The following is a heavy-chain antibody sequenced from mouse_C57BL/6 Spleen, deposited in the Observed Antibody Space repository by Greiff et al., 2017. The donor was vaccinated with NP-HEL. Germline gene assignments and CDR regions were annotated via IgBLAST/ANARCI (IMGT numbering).Heavy chain of an antibody. CDR3: ARSGRYGSSSHYYAMDY. Sequence: QVQLKQSGAELARPGASVKMSCKASGYTFTSYTMHWVQQRPGQGLEWIGYLNPSSGYTKYNQKFKDKATLTADKSSSTAYMQLSSLTSEDSAVYYCARSGRYGSSSHYYAMDYWGQGTSVTVSS. V-gene: IGHV1-4*01. CDR1: GYTFTSYT. CDR2: LNPSSGYT. J-gene: IGHJ4*01. D-gene: IGHD1-1*01.